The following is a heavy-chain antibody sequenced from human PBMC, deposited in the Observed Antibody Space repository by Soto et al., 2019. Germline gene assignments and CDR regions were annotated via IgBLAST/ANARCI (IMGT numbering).Heavy chain of an antibody. CDR1: GGTFSSYA. Sequence: GASVKVSCKASGGTFSSYAISWVRQAPGQGLEWMGGIIPIFGTANYAQKFQGRVTITADESTSTAYMELSSLRSEDTAVYYCARNRMATIAWFDPWGQGTLVTV. CDR2: IIPIFGTA. V-gene: IGHV1-69*13. CDR3: ARNRMATIAWFDP. J-gene: IGHJ5*02. D-gene: IGHD5-12*01.